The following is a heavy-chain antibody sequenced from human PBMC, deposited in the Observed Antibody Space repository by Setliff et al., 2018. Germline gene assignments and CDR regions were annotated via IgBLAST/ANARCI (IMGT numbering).Heavy chain of an antibody. D-gene: IGHD1-26*01. Sequence: SETLSLTCAVYGASFKDYYWTWIRQSPGQGLEWIGQINHSGSTTSNPSLKSRVAISVHMYKNQISLDLTSVTAADTGVYYCARGLRSSGPYAGGWYYFDFWGQGILVTVSS. V-gene: IGHV4-34*01. J-gene: IGHJ4*02. CDR2: INHSGST. CDR3: ARGLRSSGPYAGGWYYFDF. CDR1: GASFKDYY.